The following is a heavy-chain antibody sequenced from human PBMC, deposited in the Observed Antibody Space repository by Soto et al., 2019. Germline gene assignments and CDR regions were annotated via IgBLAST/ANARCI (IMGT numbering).Heavy chain of an antibody. V-gene: IGHV4-61*01. CDR2: FYYTGSI. J-gene: IGHJ4*02. CDR1: GGSVSSGNYY. D-gene: IGHD6-13*01. Sequence: SETLSLTCTVSGGSVSSGNYYWSWIRQPPGKGLEWIGYFYYTGSINYNPSLKSQVTIFIDASKNQFSLRLSSVTAADTAVYYCARYSAVSGTYYFDYWGQGTLVTVSS. CDR3: ARYSAVSGTYYFDY.